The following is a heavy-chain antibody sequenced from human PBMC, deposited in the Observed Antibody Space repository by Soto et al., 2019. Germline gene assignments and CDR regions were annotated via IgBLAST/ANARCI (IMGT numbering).Heavy chain of an antibody. CDR2: IYYSGST. CDR1: GGSISSSSYY. Sequence: SETLSLTCTVSGGSISSSSYYWGWIRQPPGKGLEWIGSIYYSGSTYYNPSLKSRVTISVDTSKNQFSLKLSSVTAADTAVYYCATLSSWPRYYFEYWGQGTLVTVSS. CDR3: ATLSSWPRYYFEY. J-gene: IGHJ4*02. V-gene: IGHV4-39*01. D-gene: IGHD6-13*01.